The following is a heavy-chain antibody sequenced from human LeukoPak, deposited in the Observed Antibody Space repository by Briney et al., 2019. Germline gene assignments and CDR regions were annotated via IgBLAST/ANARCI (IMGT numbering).Heavy chain of an antibody. CDR1: GYTFTSYG. V-gene: IGHV1-18*01. CDR3: ARDYDIMTGSSSSYYYYGMDV. Sequence: ASVTVACKASGYTFTSYGISWVRQAPGQGREWMGWISAYNSNTNYAQKLQGRVTMTTDTSTSTAYMELRSPRSDDTAAYYCARDYDIMTGSSSSYYYYGMDVWGQGTTVTVSS. CDR2: ISAYNSNT. J-gene: IGHJ6*02. D-gene: IGHD3-9*01.